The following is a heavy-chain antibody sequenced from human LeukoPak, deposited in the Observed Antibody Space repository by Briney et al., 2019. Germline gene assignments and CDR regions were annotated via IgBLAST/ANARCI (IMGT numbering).Heavy chain of an antibody. J-gene: IGHJ4*02. V-gene: IGHV4-59*08. CDR2: VFYSGST. CDR1: GGSISSYY. Sequence: SETLSLTCSVSGGSISSYYWSWIRQPLGKELEWIGYVFYSGSTSYNPSLKGRVTISVDTSKNQFSLKLTSVTAADTAAYYCARHRGSSWNYFDYWGQGTLVTVSS. D-gene: IGHD6-13*01. CDR3: ARHRGSSWNYFDY.